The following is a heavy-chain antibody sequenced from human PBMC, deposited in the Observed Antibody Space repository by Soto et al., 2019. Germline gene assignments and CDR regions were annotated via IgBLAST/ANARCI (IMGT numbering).Heavy chain of an antibody. CDR3: ANDLGGVAAY. CDR1: GFTFQDYV. CDR2: INWNSGSI. Sequence: EAQLVESGGGLVQPGRSLRLSCVASGFTFQDYVMHWVRQAPGKGLEWVSGINWNSGSIGYADSVKGRFTISRDNAKNSLYMQMNGLRPEDTDLYCCANDLGGVAAYWGQGTLVTVSS. V-gene: IGHV3-9*01. D-gene: IGHD6-19*01. J-gene: IGHJ4*02.